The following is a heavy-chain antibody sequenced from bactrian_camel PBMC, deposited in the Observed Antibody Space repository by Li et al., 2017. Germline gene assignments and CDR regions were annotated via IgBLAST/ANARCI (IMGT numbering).Heavy chain of an antibody. Sequence: HVQLVESGGGSVQAGGSVRLSCAASYSTYCMGWFRQVPGKAREAVASIYPGADGSPVTTYADSVKGRFTASIDDTKKILYQQMKNLTLDDTALYVCAIDEGFKLLGQQGWIEERFFTDWGQGTQVTVS. CDR1: YSTYC. CDR2: IYPGADGSPVT. CDR3: AIDEGFKLLGQQGWIEERFFTD. V-gene: IGHV3S1*01. D-gene: IGHD1*01. J-gene: IGHJ4*01.